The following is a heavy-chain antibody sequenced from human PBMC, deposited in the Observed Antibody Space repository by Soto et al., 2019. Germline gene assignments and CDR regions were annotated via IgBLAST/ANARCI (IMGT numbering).Heavy chain of an antibody. CDR1: GGTFSSYA. J-gene: IGHJ6*02. CDR3: ARDGGYCSGGSFFTVGYYYYGMDV. Sequence: ASVKVSCKASGGTFSSYAISWVRQAPGQGLEWMGGIIPIFGTANYAQKFQGRVTITADESTSTAYMELSSLRSEDTAVYYCARDGGYCSGGSFFTVGYYYYGMDVGAQGTTFPVSS. D-gene: IGHD2-15*01. V-gene: IGHV1-69*13. CDR2: IIPIFGTA.